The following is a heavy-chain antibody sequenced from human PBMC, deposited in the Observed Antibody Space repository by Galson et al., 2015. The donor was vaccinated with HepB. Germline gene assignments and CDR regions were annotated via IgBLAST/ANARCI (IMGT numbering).Heavy chain of an antibody. V-gene: IGHV3-9*01. J-gene: IGHJ3*01. CDR2: INWKSGSI. D-gene: IGHD3-10*01. Sequence: SLRLSCAASGFTFDDYAMHWVRQAPGKGLEWVTGINWKSGSIGYADSVKARFTISRDNAKNSLYLQMNSLRAEDTALYYCAKDSRSMVPSALDLWGRGTMVIVST. CDR3: AKDSRSMVPSALDL. CDR1: GFTFDDYA.